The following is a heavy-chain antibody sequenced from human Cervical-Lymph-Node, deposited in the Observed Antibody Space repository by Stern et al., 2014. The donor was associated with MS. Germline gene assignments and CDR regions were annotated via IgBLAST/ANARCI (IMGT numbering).Heavy chain of an antibody. D-gene: IGHD2-15*01. CDR1: GDSISSANYF. Sequence: QVQLQESGPGLVKPSQTLSLTCAVSGDSISSANYFWTWIRQPAGKGLGWIGRIYISGSTTYNPSLESRVTISVDTSKSQFSLKVTSVTAADTAIYYCARDRGGLGKFDRWGRGTLVTVSS. J-gene: IGHJ2*01. CDR3: ARDRGGLGKFDR. CDR2: IYISGST. V-gene: IGHV4-61*02.